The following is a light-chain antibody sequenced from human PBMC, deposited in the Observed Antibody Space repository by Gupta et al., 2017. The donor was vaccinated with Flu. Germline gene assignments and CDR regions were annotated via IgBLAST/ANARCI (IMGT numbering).Light chain of an antibody. CDR2: KVS. Sequence: DVVLPQSPPSLSVTLGQPASISCTSSQSLVAGNGDTYLSWFQQRPGQSPRRLIYKVSNRDSGVPDRFSGSGSGTAFTLRISRGEAEDVGVYYCMQATHWPPWTFGQGTKVELK. CDR1: QSLVAGNGDTY. CDR3: MQATHWPPWT. J-gene: IGKJ1*01. V-gene: IGKV2-30*01.